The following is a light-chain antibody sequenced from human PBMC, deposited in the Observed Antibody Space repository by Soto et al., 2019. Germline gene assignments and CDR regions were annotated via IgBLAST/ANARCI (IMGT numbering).Light chain of an antibody. CDR1: SSDVGSYSL. J-gene: IGLJ1*01. Sequence: QSALTQPASVSGSPGQSITISCTGTSSDVGSYSLVSWYQQHPGKAPKLMIYEVSKRPSGVSNRFSGSKSGNTASLTISGLQAEDEADYYCCSYAGTSTAFGTGTKVTVL. CDR3: CSYAGTSTA. CDR2: EVS. V-gene: IGLV2-23*02.